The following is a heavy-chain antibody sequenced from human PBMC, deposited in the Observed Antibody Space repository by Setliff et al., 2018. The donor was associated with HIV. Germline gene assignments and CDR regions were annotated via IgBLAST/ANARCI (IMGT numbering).Heavy chain of an antibody. J-gene: IGHJ3*02. CDR1: GFTFIDYA. CDR2: ISSSGSYI. CDR3: ARSRSTRDSFDI. Sequence: PGGSLRLSCAASGFTFIDYALNWVRQSPGKGLEWVSSISSSGSYIYYAGSLRGRFTISRDYASNPLYLEMNSLRVEDTAIYYCARSRSTRDSFDIWGQGTMVTVS. V-gene: IGHV3-21*01. D-gene: IGHD1-1*01.